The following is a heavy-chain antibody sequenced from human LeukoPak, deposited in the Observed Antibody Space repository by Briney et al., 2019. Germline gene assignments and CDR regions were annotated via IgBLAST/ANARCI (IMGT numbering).Heavy chain of an antibody. J-gene: IGHJ4*02. CDR3: TREGAYDSGTYGAGDY. D-gene: IGHD3-10*01. Sequence: GGSLRLSCTASGFNFSNYWLHWVRQAPGKGLVWVSRLNTGGNSTIYADSVKGRFIISRDNAKSTLYLQMNSLRADDTGVYYCTREGAYDSGTYGAGDYWGQGTLVTVSS. CDR1: GFNFSNYW. V-gene: IGHV3-74*01. CDR2: LNTGGNST.